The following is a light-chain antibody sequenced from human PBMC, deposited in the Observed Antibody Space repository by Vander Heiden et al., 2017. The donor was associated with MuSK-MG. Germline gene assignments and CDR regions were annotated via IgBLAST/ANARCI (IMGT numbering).Light chain of an antibody. CDR1: QSISSY. CDR2: DAS. V-gene: IGKV1-39*01. J-gene: IGKJ4*01. Sequence: DIQMTQSPSSLSASVGDRVTITCRASQSISSYLNWYQQKPGKAPKLLIYDASSLQSGVPSRFSGSGSGTDFTLTISSLQPEDFATYYCQQTDSTPPCTFGGGTKVEIK. CDR3: QQTDSTPPCT.